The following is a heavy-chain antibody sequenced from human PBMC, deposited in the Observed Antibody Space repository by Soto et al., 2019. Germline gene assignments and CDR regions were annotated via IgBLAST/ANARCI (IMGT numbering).Heavy chain of an antibody. CDR2: IKRDGSEK. CDR3: ASSLL. CDR1: GFTFSSHW. J-gene: IGHJ4*02. Sequence: EVQMVESGGGLVQPGGSLRLSCAASGFTFSSHWMYWVRQAPGKGLEWVANIKRDGSEKDYVDSVKGRFTISRDNAKNPLYLQMNSLRVEDTAVYYCASSLLRGQGTLVPVSS. V-gene: IGHV3-7*01.